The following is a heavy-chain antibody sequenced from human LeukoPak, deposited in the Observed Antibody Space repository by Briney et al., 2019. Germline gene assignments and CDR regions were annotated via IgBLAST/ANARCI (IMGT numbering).Heavy chain of an antibody. D-gene: IGHD3-16*02. J-gene: IGHJ4*02. Sequence: SETLSLTCTVSGGSISSSDYYWGWIRQPPGKGLEWIGSISYTGITAYDPSLRSRVTISVDTSKNQFSLKLSSVTAADTAVYYCARQREGIMIIFGGVIASHPFDYWGQGTLVTVSS. V-gene: IGHV4-39*01. CDR3: ARQREGIMIIFGGVIASHPFDY. CDR1: GGSISSSDYY. CDR2: ISYTGIT.